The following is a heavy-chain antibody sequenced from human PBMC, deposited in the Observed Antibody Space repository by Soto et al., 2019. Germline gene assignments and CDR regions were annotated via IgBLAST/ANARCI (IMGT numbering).Heavy chain of an antibody. CDR1: GFIFSGSA. CDR3: VRQWLVVRPLDQ. V-gene: IGHV3-73*02. D-gene: IGHD6-19*01. Sequence: EVHLVQSGGGLVQPGGYLKLSCAASGFIFSGSAMHWVRQASGKGLEWVGRIGRKAKNYATEYGASVEGRFTISRDDSKHTTFLLMNSLKSEDTAVYFCVRQWLVVRPLDQWGQGTLVTVSS. CDR2: IGRKAKNYAT. J-gene: IGHJ4*02.